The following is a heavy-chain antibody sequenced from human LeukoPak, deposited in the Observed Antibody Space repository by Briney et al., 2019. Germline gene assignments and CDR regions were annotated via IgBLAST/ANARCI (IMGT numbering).Heavy chain of an antibody. CDR1: RHTFSTCV. D-gene: IGHD1-26*01. V-gene: IGHV3-64D*09. CDR2: INDNGYNT. CDR3: VKDLSGSFSFDQ. Sequence: GGPLRLSCSPSRHTFSTCVMHWVRQAPGKGLEYVAIINDNGYNTDYAGSVKGRFTVHKYNSKNTLYLRSRGCSPEDTAVYYCVKDLSGSFSFDQWGQGTLVTVSS. J-gene: IGHJ4*02.